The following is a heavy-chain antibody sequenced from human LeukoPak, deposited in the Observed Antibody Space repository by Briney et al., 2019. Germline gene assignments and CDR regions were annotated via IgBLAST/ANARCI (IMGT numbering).Heavy chain of an antibody. Sequence: SVKVFCKASGGTFSSYAISWVRHAPGQGLEWMGGQLPFFGPANYAQKFQGRVTITTDESTSTAYMELSSLRSEDTAVYYCARTPPYYYDSSGYYYEYFQHWGQGTLVTVSS. CDR1: GGTFSSYA. CDR3: ARTPPYYYDSSGYYYEYFQH. D-gene: IGHD3-22*01. V-gene: IGHV1-69*05. CDR2: QLPFFGPA. J-gene: IGHJ1*01.